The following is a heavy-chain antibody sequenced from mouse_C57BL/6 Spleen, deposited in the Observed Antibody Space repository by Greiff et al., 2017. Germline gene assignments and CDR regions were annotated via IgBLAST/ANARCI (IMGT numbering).Heavy chain of an antibody. D-gene: IGHD2-1*01. V-gene: IGHV8-12*01. CDR3: ARTYGNSCFAF. Sequence: QVQLKESGPGISQSSQTLSLTCSFSGFSLSTSAMGVSWIRQPSGKGLEWLAHIYWGDDKRYNATLKIRLTISKDTSRNQVLLNISSVDTADTATYYCARTYGNSCFAFWGKGTLVTGSA. J-gene: IGHJ3*01. CDR2: IYWGDDK. CDR1: GFSLSTSAMG.